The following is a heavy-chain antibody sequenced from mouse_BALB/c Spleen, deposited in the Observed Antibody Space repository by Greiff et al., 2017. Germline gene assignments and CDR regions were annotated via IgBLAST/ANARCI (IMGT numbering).Heavy chain of an antibody. Sequence: VQGVESGPGLVAPSQSLSITCTVSGFSLTSYGVHWVRQPPGKGLEWLGVIWAGGSTNYNSALMSRLSISKDNSKSQVFLKMNSLQTDDTAMYYCARDGGGNYDSWFAYWGQGTLVTVSA. CDR3: ARDGGGNYDSWFAY. CDR2: IWAGGST. CDR1: GFSLTSYG. D-gene: IGHD2-1*01. J-gene: IGHJ3*01. V-gene: IGHV2-9*02.